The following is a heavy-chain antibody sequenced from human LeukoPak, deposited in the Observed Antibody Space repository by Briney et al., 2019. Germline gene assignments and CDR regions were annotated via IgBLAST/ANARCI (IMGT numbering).Heavy chain of an antibody. V-gene: IGHV3-48*01. J-gene: IGHJ4*02. Sequence: PGGSLRLSCAASGFIFSSYSMNWVRQAPGKGLEWVSYISSSSSTIYYAASVKGRFTISRDNAKNSLYLQMNSLRAEDTAVYYCAKAVRLWFGELSTGYYFDYWGQGTLVTVSS. CDR3: AKAVRLWFGELSTGYYFDY. CDR1: GFIFSSYS. CDR2: ISSSSSTI. D-gene: IGHD3-10*01.